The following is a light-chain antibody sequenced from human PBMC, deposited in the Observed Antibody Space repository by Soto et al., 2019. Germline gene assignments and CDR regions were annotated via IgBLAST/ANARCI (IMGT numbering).Light chain of an antibody. Sequence: DIELTQSPDTLSISPGERAIISCRASQSVTTTFIGWYQQKPGQAPRLLIYAASTRPADIPDRFSGGGSGTDFRLAISRLEPEDFAVYFCQQYGSSPRTFGPGTKVDLK. CDR2: AAS. J-gene: IGKJ3*01. CDR3: QQYGSSPRT. V-gene: IGKV3-20*01. CDR1: QSVTTTF.